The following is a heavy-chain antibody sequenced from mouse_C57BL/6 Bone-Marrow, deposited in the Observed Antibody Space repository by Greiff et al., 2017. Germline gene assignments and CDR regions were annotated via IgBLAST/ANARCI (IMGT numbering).Heavy chain of an antibody. V-gene: IGHV2-9-1*01. J-gene: IGHJ4*01. CDR2: IWTGGGT. CDR1: GFSLTSYA. CDR3: ARGRGRLRHAKDY. Sequence: QVQLQQSGPGLVAPSQSLSITCTASGFSLTSYAISWVRQPPGKGLEWLGVIWTGGGTNYNSALKSRLSISKDYSKSQVFLKMNRLQTDDTARYYCARGRGRLRHAKDYWGQGASVTASS. D-gene: IGHD6-1*01.